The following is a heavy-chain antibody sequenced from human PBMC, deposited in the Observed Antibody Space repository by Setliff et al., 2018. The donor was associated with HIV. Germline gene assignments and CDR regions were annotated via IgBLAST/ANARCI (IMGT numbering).Heavy chain of an antibody. V-gene: IGHV4-39*07. J-gene: IGHJ6*03. Sequence: SETLSLTCTVSGGSISSTSYYWGWVRQSPGRRLEWIGSIYYSGRTYYNPSLKSRVTMSVDTSTNQFSLDLTSVTAADTAVYFCAGEIAPAARLPNVGGPPPPGYYHYMDVWGKGTTVTVSS. CDR2: IYYSGRT. D-gene: IGHD2-8*01. CDR3: AGEIAPAARLPNVGGPPPPGYYHYMDV. CDR1: GGSISSTSYY.